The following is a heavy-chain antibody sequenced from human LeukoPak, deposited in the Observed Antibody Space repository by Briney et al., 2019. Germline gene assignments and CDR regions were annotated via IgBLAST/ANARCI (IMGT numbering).Heavy chain of an antibody. Sequence: SVKVSCKAPGGTFSSYAISWVRQAPGQGLDWMGGIIPIFGTANYAQKFQGRVTITADKSTSTAYMELSSLRSEDTAVYYCARDYRSYDILTGYYPSGMDVWGKGTTVTVSS. V-gene: IGHV1-69*06. CDR1: GGTFSSYA. D-gene: IGHD3-9*01. CDR2: IIPIFGTA. J-gene: IGHJ6*04. CDR3: ARDYRSYDILTGYYPSGMDV.